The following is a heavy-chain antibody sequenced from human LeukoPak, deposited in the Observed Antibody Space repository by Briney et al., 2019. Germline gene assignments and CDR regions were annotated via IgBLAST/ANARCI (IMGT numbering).Heavy chain of an antibody. D-gene: IGHD3-9*01. V-gene: IGHV4-59*12. CDR1: GGSIGSYY. CDR2: ISYSGST. Sequence: PSETLSLTCTVSGGSIGSYYWSWIRQPPGKGLEWIGHISYSGSTNYNPSLKSRVTMSLDTSKNQFSLKLSSMTAADTAVYYCARDGPGRYFDYWGQGTLVTVSS. CDR3: ARDGPGRYFDY. J-gene: IGHJ4*02.